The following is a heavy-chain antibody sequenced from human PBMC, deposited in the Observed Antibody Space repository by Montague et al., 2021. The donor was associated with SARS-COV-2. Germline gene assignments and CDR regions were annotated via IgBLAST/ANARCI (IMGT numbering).Heavy chain of an antibody. CDR2: INHNGST. CDR3: ARGPGQGYGFSRGSFDS. J-gene: IGHJ4*02. Sequence: SETLSLTCAVSGGSFNGYYWNWIRQPPGKGLEWTGEINHNGSTNYNPSLKSRVTMSVDTSKNQFSLKLSSVTAAATAVYYCARGPGQGYGFSRGSFDSWGQGTLVTVSS. CDR1: GGSFNGYY. D-gene: IGHD3-10*01. V-gene: IGHV4-34*01.